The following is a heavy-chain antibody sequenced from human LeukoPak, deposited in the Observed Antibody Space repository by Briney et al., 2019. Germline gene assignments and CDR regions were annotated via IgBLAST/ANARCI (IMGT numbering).Heavy chain of an antibody. J-gene: IGHJ5*02. CDR3: ARGKTSQNIVTRKTYNWFDP. V-gene: IGHV3-20*04. CDR1: GFTFDDYG. D-gene: IGHD2/OR15-2a*01. Sequence: GGSLRLSCAASGFTFDDYGMSWVRQAPGKGLEWVSGINWNGGSTGYADSVKGRFTISRDTAKNSLYLQMNSLRAEDTAVYYCARGKTSQNIVTRKTYNWFDPWGQGTLVTVSS. CDR2: INWNGGST.